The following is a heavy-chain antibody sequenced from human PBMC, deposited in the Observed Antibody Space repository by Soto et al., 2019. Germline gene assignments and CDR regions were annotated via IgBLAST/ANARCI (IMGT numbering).Heavy chain of an antibody. CDR2: IKEDGSEK. Sequence: EVQLVESGGGLVQSGGSLRLSCAASGFTFSNYWMSWVRQAPGKGLEWVANIKEDGSEKYYVDSVKGRFTISRDNAKNSLYLQMNSLRAEDTAVYYCVRVGRLGGYWGQGTLVTVSS. V-gene: IGHV3-7*03. D-gene: IGHD3-16*01. J-gene: IGHJ4*02. CDR1: GFTFSNYW. CDR3: VRVGRLGGY.